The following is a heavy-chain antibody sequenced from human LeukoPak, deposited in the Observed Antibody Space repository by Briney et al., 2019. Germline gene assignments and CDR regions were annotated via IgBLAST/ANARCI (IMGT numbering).Heavy chain of an antibody. V-gene: IGHV4-59*12. CDR3: ARVNYGSATKEDY. Sequence: SETLSLTCTVSGGSITNYYWSWIRQSPGKGMEWIGYIYYSGSTKYNPSLESRVTISVDTSENQFSLKLSSVTAADTAVYYCARVNYGSATKEDYWGQGTLVTVSS. J-gene: IGHJ4*02. D-gene: IGHD3-10*01. CDR1: GGSITNYY. CDR2: IYYSGST.